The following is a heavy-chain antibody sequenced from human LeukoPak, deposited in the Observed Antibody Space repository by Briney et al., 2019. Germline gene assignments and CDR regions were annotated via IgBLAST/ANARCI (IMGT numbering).Heavy chain of an antibody. V-gene: IGHV4-39*01. CDR2: IYYSGST. CDR3: ARLKRGGVYDFDY. Sequence: PSETLSLTCTVSGDSISSSSYYWGWLRQPPGEGLEWIGSIYYSGSTYYNPSLKSRVTISVDTSKNQFSLKLSSVTAADTAVYYCARLKRGGVYDFDYGGQGTLVTVSS. CDR1: GDSISSSSYY. J-gene: IGHJ4*02. D-gene: IGHD2-8*02.